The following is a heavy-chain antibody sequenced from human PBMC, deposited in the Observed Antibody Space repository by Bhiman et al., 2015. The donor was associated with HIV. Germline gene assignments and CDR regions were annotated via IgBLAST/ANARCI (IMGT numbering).Heavy chain of an antibody. CDR2: ITTSSSYI. CDR1: GFTFSPYT. J-gene: IGHJ5*02. Sequence: EVQLVESGGGLVKPGGSLRLSCAASGFTFSPYTMNWVRQAPGKGLEWVSSITTSSSYIYYTDSVKGRFTISRDNAKNSLYLQMNSLRAEDTAVYYCARGSSSSLSAERFDPWGQGTLVTVSS. V-gene: IGHV3-21*03. CDR3: ARGSSSSLSAERFDP. D-gene: IGHD6-6*01.